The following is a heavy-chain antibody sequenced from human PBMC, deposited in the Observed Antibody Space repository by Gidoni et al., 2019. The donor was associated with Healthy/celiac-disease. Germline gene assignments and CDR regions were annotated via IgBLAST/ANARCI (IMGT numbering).Heavy chain of an antibody. CDR2: IYYSGST. V-gene: IGHV4-61*01. J-gene: IGHJ4*02. D-gene: IGHD3-3*01. CDR3: ARAARTDFWSGHHLDY. CDR1: GGSVSSGSYY. Sequence: QVQLQESGPGLVKPSETLSLTCTVSGGSVSSGSYYWSWIRQPPGKGLEWIGYIYYSGSTNYNPSLKSRVTISVDTSKNQFSLKLSSVTAADTAVYYCARAARTDFWSGHHLDYWGQGTLVTVSS.